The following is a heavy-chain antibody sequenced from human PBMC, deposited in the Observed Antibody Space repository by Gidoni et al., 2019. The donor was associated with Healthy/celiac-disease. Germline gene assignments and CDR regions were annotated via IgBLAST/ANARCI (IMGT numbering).Heavy chain of an antibody. CDR1: GYTFTRYY. Sequence: QVQLVQSGAEVKKPGASVKVSCQASGYTFTRYYMHWVRQAPGPGLEWMGIINPSGGSTSYEQKFQGRVTMTRDTSTSTGYMELSSLRSEDTAVYYCARDRAERVGSGSYAYNWFDPWGQGTLVTVSS. CDR2: INPSGGST. CDR3: ARDRAERVGSGSYAYNWFDP. D-gene: IGHD3-10*01. J-gene: IGHJ5*02. V-gene: IGHV1-46*01.